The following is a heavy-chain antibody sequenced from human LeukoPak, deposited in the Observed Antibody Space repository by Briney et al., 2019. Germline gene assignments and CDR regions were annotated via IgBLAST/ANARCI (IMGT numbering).Heavy chain of an antibody. D-gene: IGHD3-16*01. V-gene: IGHV3-23*01. J-gene: IGHJ3*02. CDR1: GFILSSDD. Sequence: PGGSLRLSCAASGFILSSDDMNWVRQAPGKGLEWVSGITNSGGSTYYADSVKGRFTISRDNSKNALYLQINSLRAEDTAVYYCAKKIGGVYAFDIWGQGTMVTVSS. CDR3: AKKIGGVYAFDI. CDR2: ITNSGGST.